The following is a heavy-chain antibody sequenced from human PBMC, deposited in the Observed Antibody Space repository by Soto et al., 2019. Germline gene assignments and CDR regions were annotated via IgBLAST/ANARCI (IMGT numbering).Heavy chain of an antibody. J-gene: IGHJ4*02. CDR1: GFRFSTYW. Sequence: EVQVVESGGGLVQPGGSLRLSCAASGFRFSTYWMSWVRQAPGKGLEWLANIKQDANEMYYVDSVKGRFTISGDSAKNSLFLIMDSLRVEDTAVYYCARGPLDYWGQGTLVTVSS. V-gene: IGHV3-7*04. CDR3: ARGPLDY. CDR2: IKQDANEM.